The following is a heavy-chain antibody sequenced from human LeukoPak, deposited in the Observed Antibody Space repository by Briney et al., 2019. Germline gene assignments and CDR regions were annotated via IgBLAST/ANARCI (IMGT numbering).Heavy chain of an antibody. J-gene: IGHJ5*01. CDR3: ARDCVIVGAPCYDS. CDR2: IKEDGSEK. CDR1: GFTFSSYW. Sequence: GGSLRLSCAASGFTFSSYWMSWVRQAPGKGLEWVANIKEDGSEKIYVDSLKGRFTISSDNAKNSLYLQMNSLRAEDTAVYYCARDCVIVGAPCYDSWGQGTLVTVSS. V-gene: IGHV3-7*04. D-gene: IGHD1-26*01.